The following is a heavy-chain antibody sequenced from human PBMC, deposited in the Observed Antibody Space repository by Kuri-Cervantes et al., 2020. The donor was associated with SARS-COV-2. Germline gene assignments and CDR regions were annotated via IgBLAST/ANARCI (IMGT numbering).Heavy chain of an antibody. D-gene: IGHD3-3*01. CDR3: AHSDYDFWSGYVDY. V-gene: IGHV2-5*01. Sequence: SAPTLVKPTETLTLTCTFSGFSLSTSGVGVGWIRQPPGKALEWLAPIYWNDDKRYSPSLKSRLTITKDTSKNQVVLTMTNMDPVDTATYHCAHSDYDFWSGYVDYWGQGTLVTVSS. CDR2: IYWNDDK. J-gene: IGHJ4*01. CDR1: GFSLSTSGVG.